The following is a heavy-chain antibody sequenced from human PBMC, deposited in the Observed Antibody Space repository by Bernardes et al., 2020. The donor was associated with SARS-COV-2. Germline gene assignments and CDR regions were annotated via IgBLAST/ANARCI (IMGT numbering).Heavy chain of an antibody. CDR3: ARNYWGIDY. Sequence: SLRLPCAASGFTYINYWRHWVRQAPVKGRVWVANINYDGSDTSYADFVRGRFTISRDNAKNILYLQMNSLTAEDTAVYYCARNYWGIDYWGQGARVTVSS. D-gene: IGHD7-27*01. CDR2: INYDGSDT. V-gene: IGHV3-74*01. CDR1: GFTYINYW. J-gene: IGHJ4*02.